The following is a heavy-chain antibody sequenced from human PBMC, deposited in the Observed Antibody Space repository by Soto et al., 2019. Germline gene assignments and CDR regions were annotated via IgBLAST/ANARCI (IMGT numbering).Heavy chain of an antibody. V-gene: IGHV4-31*03. CDR1: GGSISSGGYY. CDR2: IYYSGST. D-gene: IGHD3-10*01. J-gene: IGHJ4*02. Sequence: TLSLTCTVSGGSISSGGYYWSWIRQHPGKGLEWIGYIYYSGSTYYNPSLKSRVTISVDTSKNQYSLRLSSVTAADTAVYYCAGGPYGSGNHHLNNWGQGVLVTVSS. CDR3: AGGPYGSGNHHLNN.